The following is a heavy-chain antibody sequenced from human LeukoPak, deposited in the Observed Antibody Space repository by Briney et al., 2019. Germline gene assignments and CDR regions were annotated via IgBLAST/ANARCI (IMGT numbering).Heavy chain of an antibody. Sequence: GGSLRLSCAVSGFTFSGYSMNWVRQAPGKGLEWISYISSSSSTIYYADSVKGRFTISRDNAKKSLYLQMNSLRAEDTAVYYCAKGGYYDSSGYPIDYWGQGTLVTVSS. CDR3: AKGGYYDSSGYPIDY. J-gene: IGHJ4*02. D-gene: IGHD3-22*01. V-gene: IGHV3-48*04. CDR1: GFTFSGYS. CDR2: ISSSSSTI.